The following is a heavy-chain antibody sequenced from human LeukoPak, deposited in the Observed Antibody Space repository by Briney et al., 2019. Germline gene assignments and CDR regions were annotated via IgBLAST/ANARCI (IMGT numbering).Heavy chain of an antibody. V-gene: IGHV3-66*03. D-gene: IGHD2-15*01. Sequence: EGSLRLSCAISGFSVSNYYMSWVRQAPGKGLEWVSLIRDSGETFYADSVEGRFTISRDNSKNTMYLQMNWLRVEDTAVYFCARDRAATQDWVEFDPWGQGTLVTVSS. CDR2: IRDSGET. CDR1: GFSVSNYY. J-gene: IGHJ5*02. CDR3: ARDRAATQDWVEFDP.